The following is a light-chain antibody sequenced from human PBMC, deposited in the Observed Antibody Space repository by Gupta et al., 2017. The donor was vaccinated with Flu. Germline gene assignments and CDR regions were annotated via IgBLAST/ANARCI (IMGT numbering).Light chain of an antibody. Sequence: PSTLSASVGDRLTITCRASQSINSWWAWYQQKPGKAPKLLIYKASRLESGVPSRCSGSGSGTDFTLTISSLRPDDFATYYCQQDNTYPLSFGRGTKLEIK. CDR3: QQDNTYPLS. J-gene: IGKJ4*01. CDR2: KAS. CDR1: QSINSW. V-gene: IGKV1-5*03.